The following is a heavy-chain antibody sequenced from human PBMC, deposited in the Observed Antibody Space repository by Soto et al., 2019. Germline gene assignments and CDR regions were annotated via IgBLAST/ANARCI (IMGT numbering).Heavy chain of an antibody. CDR1: GYTFTSYG. CDR2: ISAYNGNT. V-gene: IGHV1-18*01. Sequence: ASVKVSCKASGYTFTSYGISWVRQAPGQGLEWTGWISAYNGNTNYAQKLQGRVTMTTDTSTSTAYTELSSPRSEDTAVYYCASLSDTAMAASFDYWGQGTLVTVS. CDR3: ASLSDTAMAASFDY. J-gene: IGHJ4*02. D-gene: IGHD5-18*01.